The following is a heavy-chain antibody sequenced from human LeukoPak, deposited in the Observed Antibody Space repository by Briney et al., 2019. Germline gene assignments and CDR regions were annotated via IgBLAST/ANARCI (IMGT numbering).Heavy chain of an antibody. CDR1: GYTFTNYT. Sequence: GASVKVSCKASGYTFTNYTLNWVRQAPGQGLEWMGWIDTNTGNPTYAQGFTGRFVFSLDTSVSTAYLQISSLKAEDTAVYYCARVGESYDFWSGYYDLDYWGQGTLVTVSS. D-gene: IGHD3-3*01. CDR3: ARVGESYDFWSGYYDLDY. J-gene: IGHJ4*02. V-gene: IGHV7-4-1*02. CDR2: IDTNTGNP.